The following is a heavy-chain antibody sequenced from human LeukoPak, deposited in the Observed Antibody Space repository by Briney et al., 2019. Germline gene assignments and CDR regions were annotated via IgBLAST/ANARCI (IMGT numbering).Heavy chain of an antibody. D-gene: IGHD6-13*01. CDR2: IYTSGST. Sequence: SETLSLTCAVSGGSISSGGYSWSWIRQPPGKGLEWIVRIYTSGSTNYNPSLKSRVTMSVDTSKNQFSLKLSSVTAADTAVYYCASTSSSWFSFDYWGQGTLVTVSS. CDR1: GGSISSGGYS. CDR3: ASTSSSWFSFDY. J-gene: IGHJ4*02. V-gene: IGHV4-61*02.